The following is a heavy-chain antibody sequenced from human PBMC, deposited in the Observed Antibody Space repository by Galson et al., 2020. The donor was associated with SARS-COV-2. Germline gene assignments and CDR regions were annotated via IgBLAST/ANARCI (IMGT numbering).Heavy chain of an antibody. CDR1: GFTLSTYW. CDR3: ARESAVQGGYYMDV. CDR2: IHRDGSTT. V-gene: IGHV3-74*01. J-gene: IGHJ6*03. Sequence: GGSLRLSCAASGFTLSTYWMHWVRQAPGKGLVWVSRIHRDGSTTTYADSVQGRFTISRVNAKNTLYLQMSSLRAEDAAVYYCARESAVQGGYYMDVWGKGTTVTVSS. D-gene: IGHD3-10*01.